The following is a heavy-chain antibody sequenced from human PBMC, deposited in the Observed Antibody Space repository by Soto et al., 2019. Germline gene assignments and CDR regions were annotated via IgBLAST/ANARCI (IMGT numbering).Heavy chain of an antibody. CDR1: GGSISSGGYY. D-gene: IGHD5-18*01. CDR3: ARGEGYSYGLYYFDY. J-gene: IGHJ4*02. V-gene: IGHV4-31*03. Sequence: SETLSLTCTVSGGSISSGGYYWSWIRQHPGKGLEWIGYIYYSGSTYYNPSLKSRVTISVDTSKNQFSLKLSSVTAADTAVYYCARGEGYSYGLYYFDYWGQGTLVTVSS. CDR2: IYYSGST.